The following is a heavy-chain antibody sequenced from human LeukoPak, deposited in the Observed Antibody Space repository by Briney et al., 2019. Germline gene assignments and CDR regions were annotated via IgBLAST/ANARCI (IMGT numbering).Heavy chain of an antibody. D-gene: IGHD6-13*01. V-gene: IGHV1-2*02. CDR3: ARIAIPGRHYFDP. CDR2: INPNSGGT. J-gene: IGHJ5*01. CDR1: GYSFTDYS. Sequence: GASVKVSCKASGYSFTDYSMHWVRQAPGQGLEWMGWINPNSGGTDYAQEFRGRVTMTRDTSISTACMELSRLRSDDTAVYYCARIAIPGRHYFDPWGQGTLVTVSS.